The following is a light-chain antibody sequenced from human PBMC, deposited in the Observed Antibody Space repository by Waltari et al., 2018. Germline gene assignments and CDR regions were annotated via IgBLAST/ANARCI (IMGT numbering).Light chain of an antibody. Sequence: DIQMTQSPSTLSASVGDRVTNTCRASQSIGSWLAWYQQKPGKAPKLLIYKASTLLSGVPSRFSGSGSGTEFTLNISSLQPDDFATYYCQQYNSYSVTFGPGTKVDIK. V-gene: IGKV1-5*03. CDR2: KAS. J-gene: IGKJ3*01. CDR3: QQYNSYSVT. CDR1: QSIGSW.